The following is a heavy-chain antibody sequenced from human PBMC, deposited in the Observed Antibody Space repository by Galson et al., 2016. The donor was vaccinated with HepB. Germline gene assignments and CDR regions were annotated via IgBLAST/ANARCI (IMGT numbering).Heavy chain of an antibody. J-gene: IGHJ4*02. CDR1: GGSISSTSYY. CDR2: IYYTGST. V-gene: IGHV4-39*01. Sequence: ETLSLTCTVSGGSISSTSYYWAWIRQPPGKGLEWIGSIYYTGSTYYNPSLKSRVTISVDTSKNQFPLKLSSVTAADTAVFFCGGSVGATSFDYWGQGTLVTVAS. CDR3: GGSVGATSFDY. D-gene: IGHD1-26*01.